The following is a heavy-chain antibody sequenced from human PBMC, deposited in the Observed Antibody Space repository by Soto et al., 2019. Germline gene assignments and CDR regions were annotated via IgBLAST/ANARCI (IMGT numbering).Heavy chain of an antibody. CDR3: AREYYYDSSGYYWLDY. CDR1: GGSISSYY. J-gene: IGHJ4*02. V-gene: IGHV4-59*01. D-gene: IGHD3-22*01. Sequence: PSETLSLTCTVSGGSISSYYWSWIRQPPGKGLEWIGYIYYSGTPNYNPSLKSRVTISVDTSKNQFSLKLSSVTAADTAVYYCAREYYYDSSGYYWLDYWGQGTLVTSPQ. CDR2: IYYSGTP.